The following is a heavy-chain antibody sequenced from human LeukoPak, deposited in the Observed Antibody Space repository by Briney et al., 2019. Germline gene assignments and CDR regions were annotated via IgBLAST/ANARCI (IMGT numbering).Heavy chain of an antibody. J-gene: IGHJ4*02. V-gene: IGHV3-21*01. CDR1: GFSFSTYS. Sequence: GGSLRLSCTASGFSFSTYSMNWVRQAPGKGLEWVPSISSSSSYIYYADSVKGRFTISRDNAKNSLYLQMNSLGAEDTAVYYCARRLAGDSFDYWGQGTLVTVSS. CDR3: ARRLAGDSFDY. CDR2: ISSSSSYI.